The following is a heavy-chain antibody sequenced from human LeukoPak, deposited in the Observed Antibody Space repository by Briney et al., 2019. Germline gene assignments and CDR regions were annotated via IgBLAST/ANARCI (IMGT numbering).Heavy chain of an antibody. Sequence: GGSLRLSCAASGFTFSSYSINWVRQAPGKGLERVAVISYDGSNKYYADSVKGRFTISRDNSKNTLYLQMNSLRAEDTAVYYCARDRRIVVVTAIPDYWGQGTLVTVSS. V-gene: IGHV3-30*03. CDR2: ISYDGSNK. D-gene: IGHD2-21*02. J-gene: IGHJ4*02. CDR3: ARDRRIVVVTAIPDY. CDR1: GFTFSSYS.